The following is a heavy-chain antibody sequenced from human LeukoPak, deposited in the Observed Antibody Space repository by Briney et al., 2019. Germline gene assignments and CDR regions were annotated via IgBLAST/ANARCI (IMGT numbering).Heavy chain of an antibody. J-gene: IGHJ5*02. CDR3: AREAVLRYFDWLPNGDWFDP. D-gene: IGHD3-9*01. Sequence: SETLSLTCSVSGGSITSGRYYWSWIRQPAGKGLEWIGRIYTSGSTNYNPSLKSRVTMSVDTSKNQFSLKLSSVTAADTAVYYCAREAVLRYFDWLPNGDWFDPWGQGTLVTVSS. V-gene: IGHV4-61*02. CDR1: GGSITSGRYY. CDR2: IYTSGST.